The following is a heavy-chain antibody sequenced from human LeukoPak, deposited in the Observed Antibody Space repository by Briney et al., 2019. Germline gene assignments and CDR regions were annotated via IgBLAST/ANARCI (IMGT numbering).Heavy chain of an antibody. CDR2: ITSGGTT. CDR1: GFTFSDYQ. CDR3: ARGPWYFDL. J-gene: IGHJ2*01. Sequence: GGSLRLSCDVSGFTFSDYQMNWIPPAPGEGLEWVSYITSGGTTSYADSVKGRLTISRDDAKNSLYLHMTSLRLEDTAVYFCARGPWYFDLWGRGTLVSVSS. V-gene: IGHV3-69-1*02.